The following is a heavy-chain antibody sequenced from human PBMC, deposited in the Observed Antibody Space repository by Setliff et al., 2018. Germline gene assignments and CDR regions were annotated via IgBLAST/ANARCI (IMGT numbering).Heavy chain of an antibody. CDR3: ARTGTYRYFDY. D-gene: IGHD1-1*01. CDR2: IYHGGDT. CDR1: GGSINSGVYY. Sequence: PSETLSLTGTVSGGSINSGVYYWGWIRQPPGKGLEWIGRIYHGGDTYYNASLKRRLTISVDTSKNQFSLKLRSVTAADTAVYYCARTGTYRYFDYWGQGALVTVSS. V-gene: IGHV4-39*01. J-gene: IGHJ4*02.